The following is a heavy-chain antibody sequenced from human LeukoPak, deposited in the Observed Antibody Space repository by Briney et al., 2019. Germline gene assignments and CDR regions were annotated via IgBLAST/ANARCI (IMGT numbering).Heavy chain of an antibody. D-gene: IGHD4-11*01. J-gene: IGHJ4*02. CDR2: TYYRSKWYN. Sequence: SQTLSLTCAISGDSVSGNSVAWNWIRQSPSRGLEWLGRTYYRSKWYNEYALSVRGRITINQGTAKNQFSLQLNSVTPEDTAVYYCAREMSRLFEYWGQGTLVTVSS. CDR3: AREMSRLFEY. CDR1: GDSVSGNSVA. V-gene: IGHV6-1*01.